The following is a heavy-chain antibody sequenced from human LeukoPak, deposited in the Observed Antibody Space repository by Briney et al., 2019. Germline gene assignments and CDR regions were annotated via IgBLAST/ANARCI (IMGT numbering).Heavy chain of an antibody. Sequence: GGSLRLSCAASGFTFSSYAMSWVRQARGKGVEGVSAISGSGGSTYYADSVKGRFTISRDNSNNTLYLQMNSLRAEDTAVYYCAKDAKVVDTAMVLIDYWGQGTLVTVSS. CDR1: GFTFSSYA. V-gene: IGHV3-23*01. CDR2: ISGSGGST. J-gene: IGHJ4*02. D-gene: IGHD5-18*01. CDR3: AKDAKVVDTAMVLIDY.